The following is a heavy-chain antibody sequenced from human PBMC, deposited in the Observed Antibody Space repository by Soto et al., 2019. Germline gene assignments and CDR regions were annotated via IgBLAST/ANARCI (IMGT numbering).Heavy chain of an antibody. J-gene: IGHJ3*02. Sequence: PGGSLRLSCAASGFTFSSYGMHWVRQAPGKGLEWVAVISYDGSNKYYADSVKGRFTISRDNSKSTLYLQMNSLRAEDTAVYYCAKAIVVVTAGAFDIWGQGTMVTVSS. D-gene: IGHD2-21*02. CDR3: AKAIVVVTAGAFDI. CDR2: ISYDGSNK. V-gene: IGHV3-30*18. CDR1: GFTFSSYG.